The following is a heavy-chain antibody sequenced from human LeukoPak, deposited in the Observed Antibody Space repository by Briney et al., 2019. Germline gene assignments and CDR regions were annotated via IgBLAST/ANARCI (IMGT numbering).Heavy chain of an antibody. D-gene: IGHD3-3*01. CDR2: ISSSSTYI. Sequence: GGSLRLSCGASGFTFSSYSMSWVRQAPGKGLEWVSSISSSSTYIYYVDSVKGRFTISRDDAKNSLYLQMNSLRLEDTALYYCARDWSGDDYWGQGTLVTVSS. J-gene: IGHJ4*02. CDR3: ARDWSGDDY. CDR1: GFTFSSYS. V-gene: IGHV3-21*01.